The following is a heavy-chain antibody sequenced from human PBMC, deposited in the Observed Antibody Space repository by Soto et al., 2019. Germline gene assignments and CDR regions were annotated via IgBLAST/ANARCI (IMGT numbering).Heavy chain of an antibody. D-gene: IGHD6-19*01. CDR3: ARHILLSGYSSGWYPGFYY. V-gene: IGHV3-11*01. Sequence: GGSLRLSCAASGFTFSYYYMSWIRQSPGKGLEWVSYISSSGSTIYYADSVKGRFTISRDNAKNSLYLQMNSLRAEDTAVYYCARHILLSGYSSGWYPGFYYWGQGTLVTVSS. CDR1: GFTFSYYY. J-gene: IGHJ4*02. CDR2: ISSSGSTI.